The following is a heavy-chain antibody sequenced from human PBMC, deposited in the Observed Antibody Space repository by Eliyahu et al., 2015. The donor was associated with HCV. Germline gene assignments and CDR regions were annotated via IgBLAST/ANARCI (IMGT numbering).Heavy chain of an antibody. CDR1: GYTFTSYY. V-gene: IGHV1-46*01. CDR3: ARDVLLWFGELYAFDI. J-gene: IGHJ3*02. Sequence: QVQLVQSGAEVKKPGASVKVSCKASGYTFTSYYMHWVRQAPGQGLEWMGIINPSGGSTSYAQKFQGRVTMTRDTSTSTVYMELSSLRSEDTAVYYCARDVLLWFGELYAFDIWGQGTMVTVSS. D-gene: IGHD3-10*01. CDR2: INPSGGST.